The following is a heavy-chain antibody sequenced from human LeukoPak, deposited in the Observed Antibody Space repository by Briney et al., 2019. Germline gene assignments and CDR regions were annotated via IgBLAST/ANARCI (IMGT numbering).Heavy chain of an antibody. D-gene: IGHD6-19*01. Sequence: LGGSLRLSCAASGFTFSSSDMHWVRQAPGKGLEWVAVIWYDGSNTYFAASVKGRFTISRDNSKNTLYLQMNSLRAEDTAVYYCARERYTSAWYFDSWGQGTLVTVSS. J-gene: IGHJ4*02. CDR1: GFTFSSSD. V-gene: IGHV3-33*01. CDR2: IWYDGSNT. CDR3: ARERYTSAWYFDS.